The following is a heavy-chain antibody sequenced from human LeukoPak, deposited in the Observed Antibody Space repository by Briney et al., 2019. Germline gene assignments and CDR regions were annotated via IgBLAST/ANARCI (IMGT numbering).Heavy chain of an antibody. CDR1: GFAFHNYE. D-gene: IGHD6-13*01. CDR3: ARDSVIAADFHPRGEDAFDI. V-gene: IGHV3-21*01. CDR2: ISSSSSYI. Sequence: PGGSLRLSCVASGFAFHNYEMNWVRQAPGKGLEWVSSISSSSSYIYYADSVKGRFTISRDNAKNSLYLQMNSLRAEDTAVYYCARDSVIAADFHPRGEDAFDIWGQGTMVTVSS. J-gene: IGHJ3*02.